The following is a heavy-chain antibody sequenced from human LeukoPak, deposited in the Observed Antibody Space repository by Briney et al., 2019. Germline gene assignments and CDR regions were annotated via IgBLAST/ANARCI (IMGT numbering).Heavy chain of an antibody. CDR1: GGSISGYY. CDR3: ARQGVATAIDY. J-gene: IGHJ4*02. V-gene: IGHV4-59*08. Sequence: PSETLSLTCTVSGGSISGYYWSWIRQPPGKALEWIGYINDSGGTDYNPSLKSRVTISVDMSNNQVSLKLSSVTAADTAVYYCARQGVATAIDYWGQGTLVTVSS. CDR2: INDSGGT. D-gene: IGHD2-21*02.